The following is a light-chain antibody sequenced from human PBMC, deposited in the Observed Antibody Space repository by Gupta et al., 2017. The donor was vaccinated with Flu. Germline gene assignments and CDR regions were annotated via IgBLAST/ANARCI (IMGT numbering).Light chain of an antibody. CDR2: GNT. Sequence: QSVLTQPPSVSGAPGQRVTISCTGSSSNIGAGYDVHWYQQLPGTAPKLVIYGNTNRPSGVPDRFSGSKSGTSASLAITGLQAEDEADYYCQSWDSSLKGLFGGGTKLTVL. J-gene: IGLJ2*01. CDR1: SSNIGAGYD. CDR3: QSWDSSLKGL. V-gene: IGLV1-40*01.